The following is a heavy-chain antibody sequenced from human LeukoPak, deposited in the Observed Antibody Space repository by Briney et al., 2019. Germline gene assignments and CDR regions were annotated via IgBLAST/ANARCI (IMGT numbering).Heavy chain of an antibody. Sequence: GASVKVSCKASGYTFTGYYIHWVRQAPGQGLEWMGIINPSGGSTSYAQKFQGRVTMTRDTSTSTVYMELSSLRSEDTAVYYCARNREYSYGPMIVVVIEGFDPWGQGTLVTVSS. CDR1: GYTFTGYY. V-gene: IGHV1-46*01. CDR2: INPSGGST. J-gene: IGHJ5*02. CDR3: ARNREYSYGPMIVVVIEGFDP. D-gene: IGHD3-22*01.